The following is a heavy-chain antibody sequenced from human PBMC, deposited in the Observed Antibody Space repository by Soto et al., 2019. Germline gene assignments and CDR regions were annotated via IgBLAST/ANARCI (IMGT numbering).Heavy chain of an antibody. V-gene: IGHV1-3*01. Sequence: QVQLVQSGAEVKKPGASVKVSCKASGYTFTSYAIHWVRQAPGQRLEWMGWINAGNGNTKYSQKFQDRVTITRDTSASTAYMELSSLRSEDTAVFYCARDLGGWPDYWGQGTLVTVSS. CDR2: INAGNGNT. CDR3: ARDLGGWPDY. J-gene: IGHJ4*02. D-gene: IGHD6-19*01. CDR1: GYTFTSYA.